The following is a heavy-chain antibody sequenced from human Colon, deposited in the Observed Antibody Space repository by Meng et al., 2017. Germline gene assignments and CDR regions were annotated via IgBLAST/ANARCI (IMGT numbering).Heavy chain of an antibody. CDR1: GGSVSSGTYY. D-gene: IGHD1-14*01. CDR2: IYYSGTT. J-gene: IGHJ4*02. CDR3: ARDRVPGKY. Sequence: VQLLESGPGLVRPSATLSLTCPVSGGSVSSGTYYWSWIRQPPGKGLEWIGCIYYSGTTNYNPSLKSRVTISVDTSKNQFSLKLSSVTPADTVVYFCARDRVPGKYWGQGTLVTVSS. V-gene: IGHV4-61*01.